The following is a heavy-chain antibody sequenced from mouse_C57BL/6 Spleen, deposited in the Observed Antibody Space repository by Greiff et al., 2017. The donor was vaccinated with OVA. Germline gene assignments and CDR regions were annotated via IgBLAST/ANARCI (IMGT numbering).Heavy chain of an antibody. J-gene: IGHJ4*01. CDR3: VRRGGSYAMDY. CDR1: GFSFNTYA. CDR2: IRSKSNNYAT. Sequence: GGGLVQPKGSLKLSCAASGFSFNTYAMNWVRQAPGKGWEWVARIRSKSNNYATYYADSVKDRFTISRDDSESMLYLQMNNLKTEDTAMYYCVRRGGSYAMDYWGQGTSVTVSS. V-gene: IGHV10-1*01.